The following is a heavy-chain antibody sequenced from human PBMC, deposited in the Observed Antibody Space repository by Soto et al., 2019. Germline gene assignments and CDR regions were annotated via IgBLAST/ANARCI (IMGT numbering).Heavy chain of an antibody. Sequence: QVQLVQSGAEVKKPGSSVKVSCKASGGTFSSYAISWVQQAPGQGLEWMGGISPIFGTANYAQKFQGRVTITADESTSTAYMELSSLRSEDTAVYYCARSGRIAVAGRGTNNWFDPWGQGTLVTVSS. V-gene: IGHV1-69*01. D-gene: IGHD6-19*01. CDR1: GGTFSSYA. J-gene: IGHJ5*02. CDR2: ISPIFGTA. CDR3: ARSGRIAVAGRGTNNWFDP.